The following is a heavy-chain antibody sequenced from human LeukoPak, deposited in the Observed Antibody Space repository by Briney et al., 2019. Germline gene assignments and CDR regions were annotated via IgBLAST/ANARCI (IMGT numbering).Heavy chain of an antibody. D-gene: IGHD2-2*01. CDR3: AKGMLTVVPAAAFDY. CDR2: ISGSGGST. J-gene: IGHJ4*02. Sequence: PGGSLRLSCAASGFTFSGYAMSWVRQAPGKGLEWVSAISGSGGSTYCADSVKGRFTISRDNSKNTLYLQMNSLRAEDTAVYYCAKGMLTVVPAAAFDYWGQGTLVTVSS. V-gene: IGHV3-23*01. CDR1: GFTFSGYA.